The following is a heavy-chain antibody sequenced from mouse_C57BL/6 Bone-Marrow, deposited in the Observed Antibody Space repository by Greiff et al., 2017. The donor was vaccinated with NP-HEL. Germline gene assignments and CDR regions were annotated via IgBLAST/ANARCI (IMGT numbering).Heavy chain of an antibody. V-gene: IGHV5-17*01. Sequence: EVQGVESGGGLVKPGGSLKLSCAASGFTFSDYGMHWVRQAPEKGLEWVAYISSGSSTIYYADTVKGRVTSSRDNAKNTLFLQMTSRRSEDTAMYYCARNYGSSSYWYFDVWGTGTTVTVSS. CDR3: ARNYGSSSYWYFDV. D-gene: IGHD1-1*01. CDR1: GFTFSDYG. CDR2: ISSGSSTI. J-gene: IGHJ1*03.